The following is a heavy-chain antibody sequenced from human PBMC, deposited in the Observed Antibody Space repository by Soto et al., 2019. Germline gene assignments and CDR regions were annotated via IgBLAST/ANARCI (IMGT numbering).Heavy chain of an antibody. CDR1: GYTFTSYG. J-gene: IGHJ6*01. D-gene: IGHD3-10*01. CDR3: AREVPPWFGELLQRGMDV. CDR2: ISAYNGNT. Sequence: AASVKVSCKASGYTFTSYGISWVRQAPGQGLEWMGWISAYNGNTNYAQKLQGRVTMTTDTSTSTAYMEMRSLRSDDTAVYYCAREVPPWFGELLQRGMDVWGQGTTVTVSA. V-gene: IGHV1-18*04.